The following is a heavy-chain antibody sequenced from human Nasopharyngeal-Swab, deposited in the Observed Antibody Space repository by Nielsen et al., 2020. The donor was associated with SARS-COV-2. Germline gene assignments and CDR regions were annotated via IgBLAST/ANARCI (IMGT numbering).Heavy chain of an antibody. CDR3: ATLPMGPTRGDF. CDR2: MSSDGNYI. D-gene: IGHD1-26*01. V-gene: IGHV3-30*04. J-gene: IGHJ4*02. Sequence: VRQAPGKGLEWVAVMSSDGNYIYDAEPVRGRFTISRDNSKDTLFLQMSSPRTEDTAVYFCATLPMGPTRGDFWGQGTLVTVSS.